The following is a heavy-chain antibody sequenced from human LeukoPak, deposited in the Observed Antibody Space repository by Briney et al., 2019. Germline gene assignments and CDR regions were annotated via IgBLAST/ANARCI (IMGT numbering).Heavy chain of an antibody. CDR2: IYTSGST. J-gene: IGHJ4*02. CDR3: ARGSEYTSSTNYYFDY. Sequence: SETLSLTCTVSGGSISSYYWSWIRQPAGKGLKWIGRIYTSGSTNYNPSLKSRVTMSVDTSKNQFSLKLSSVTAEDTAVYYCARGSEYTSSTNYYFDYWGQGTLVTVSS. V-gene: IGHV4-4*07. D-gene: IGHD6-6*01. CDR1: GGSISSYY.